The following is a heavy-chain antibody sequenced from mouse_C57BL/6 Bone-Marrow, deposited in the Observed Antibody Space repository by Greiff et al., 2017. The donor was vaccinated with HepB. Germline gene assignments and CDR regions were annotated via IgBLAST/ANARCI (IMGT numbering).Heavy chain of an antibody. CDR2: INPNNGGT. CDR3: ARLGGNYPYWYFDV. Sequence: VHVKQSGPELVKPGASVKIPCKASGYTFTDYNMDWVKQSHGKSLEWIGDINPNNGGTIYNQKFKGKATLTVDKSSSTAYMELRSLTSEDTAVYYCARLGGNYPYWYFDVWGTGTTVTVSS. D-gene: IGHD2-1*01. CDR1: GYTFTDYN. V-gene: IGHV1-18*01. J-gene: IGHJ1*03.